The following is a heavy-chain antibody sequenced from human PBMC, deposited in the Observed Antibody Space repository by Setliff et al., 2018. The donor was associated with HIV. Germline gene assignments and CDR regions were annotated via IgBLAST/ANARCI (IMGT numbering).Heavy chain of an antibody. D-gene: IGHD3-10*01. CDR2: IYTSGST. CDR3: ARGWVRGPIISPGTYFSYGLDV. V-gene: IGHV4-61*02. Sequence: SETLSLTCTVSGGSISSGSYYWSWIRQPAGKGLEWIGRIYTSGSTNYNPSLRSRVTISVDTSKNQFSLKPTSMTAADTAVYYCARGWVRGPIISPGTYFSYGLDVWGQGTPVTVSS. J-gene: IGHJ6*02. CDR1: GGSISSGSYY.